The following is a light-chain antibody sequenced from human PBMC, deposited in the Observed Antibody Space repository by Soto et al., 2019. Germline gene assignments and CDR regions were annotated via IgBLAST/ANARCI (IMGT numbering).Light chain of an antibody. CDR1: QSVRSN. J-gene: IGKJ1*01. CDR3: QQYNNWPPRT. CDR2: GAS. Sequence: EIVMTQSPATLCVSPGERATLSCRASQSVRSNLAWYQQKPGQAPRLLVYGASTRATGIADRFSGSGSGTEFTLTISSLQSEDFAVYYCQQYNNWPPRTFGQGTKVDIK. V-gene: IGKV3-15*01.